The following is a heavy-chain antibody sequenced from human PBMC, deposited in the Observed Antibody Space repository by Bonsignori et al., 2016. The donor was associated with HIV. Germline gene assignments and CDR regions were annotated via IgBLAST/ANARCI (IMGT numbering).Heavy chain of an antibody. V-gene: IGHV4-34*01. CDR3: ARDYSSSSS. D-gene: IGHD6-6*01. Sequence: GSLRLSCAVYGGSFSGYYWSWIRQPPGKGLEWIGDINHSGSTNYNPSLKSRVTISLDTSKNQFSLKLNSVTAADTAVYYCARDYSSSSSWGQGTLVTVSS. J-gene: IGHJ5*02. CDR2: INHSGST. CDR1: GGSFSGYY.